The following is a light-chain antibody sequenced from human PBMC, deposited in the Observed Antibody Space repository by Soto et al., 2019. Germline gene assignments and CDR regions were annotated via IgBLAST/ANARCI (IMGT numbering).Light chain of an antibody. CDR2: AAS. J-gene: IGKJ2*01. CDR1: QSVSTY. Sequence: EIQMTHSPSSLSSSVGDRVTITCRASQSVSTYLNWYRQKPGMAPKLLIDAASSLRRGVPSRFSGSGSGTDFTLTISSLQPDDFATYYCQQSYSTPSTFGQGTKVDIK. V-gene: IGKV1-39*01. CDR3: QQSYSTPST.